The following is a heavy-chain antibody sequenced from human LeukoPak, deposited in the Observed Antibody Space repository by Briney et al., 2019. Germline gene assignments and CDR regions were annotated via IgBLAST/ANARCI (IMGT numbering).Heavy chain of an antibody. CDR1: GFSFSNYW. CDR2: IKSKTDGGTT. CDR3: TTAGIPVAGPYFDY. D-gene: IGHD6-19*01. J-gene: IGHJ4*02. Sequence: PGGSLRLSCAASGFSFSNYWMSWVRLAPGKGLEWVGRIKSKTDGGTTDYAAPVKGRFTISRDDSKNTLYLQMNSLKTEDTAVYYCTTAGIPVAGPYFDYWGQGTLVTVSS. V-gene: IGHV3-15*01.